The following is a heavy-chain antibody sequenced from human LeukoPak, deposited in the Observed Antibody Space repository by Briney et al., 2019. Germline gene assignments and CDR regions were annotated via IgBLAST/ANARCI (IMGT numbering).Heavy chain of an antibody. J-gene: IGHJ4*02. Sequence: PGGSLRLSCTASGFTFSTYAMTWVHQAPGKGLEWVSVISHGGDSAWYADSVKGRFTISRDNSKSTLFLQMNSLRADDTAIYYCAKGRSGWYEGLDYWGQGILVTVSS. D-gene: IGHD6-19*01. V-gene: IGHV3-23*01. CDR3: AKGRSGWYEGLDY. CDR2: ISHGGDSA. CDR1: GFTFSTYA.